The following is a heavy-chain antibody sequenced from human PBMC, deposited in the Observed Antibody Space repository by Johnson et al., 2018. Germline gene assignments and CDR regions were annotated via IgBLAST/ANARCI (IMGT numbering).Heavy chain of an antibody. D-gene: IGHD6-19*01. CDR1: GGSISSSSYY. CDR3: ARHTSGWYEDAFDI. J-gene: IGHJ3*02. V-gene: IGHV4-39*01. CDR2: IYFTGST. Sequence: QVQLQESGPGLVKPSETLSLTCTVSGGSISSSSYYWGWIRQPPGKGLVCIGSIYFTGSTYYNPSLKSRVSISVDTSKNQFSLKVSSVTAADTALYYCARHTSGWYEDAFDIWGQGTMVTVSS.